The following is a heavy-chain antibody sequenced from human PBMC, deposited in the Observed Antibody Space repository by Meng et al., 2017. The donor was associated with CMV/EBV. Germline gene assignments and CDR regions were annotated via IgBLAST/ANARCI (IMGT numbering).Heavy chain of an antibody. CDR3: TTTVTTSYYYYYGMDV. CDR2: IKQDGSEK. Sequence: GGSLRLSCAASGFTFSSYWMSWVRQAPGKGLEWVANIKQDGSEKYYVYSVKGRFTISRDNAKNSLYLQMNSLRAEDTAVYYCTTTVTTSYYYYYGMDVWGQGTTVTVSS. D-gene: IGHD4-11*01. V-gene: IGHV3-7*01. J-gene: IGHJ6*02. CDR1: GFTFSSYW.